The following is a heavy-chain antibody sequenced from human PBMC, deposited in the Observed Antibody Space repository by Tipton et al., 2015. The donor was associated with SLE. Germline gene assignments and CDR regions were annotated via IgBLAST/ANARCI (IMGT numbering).Heavy chain of an antibody. J-gene: IGHJ3*01. D-gene: IGHD3-22*01. CDR3: ARHGGWADEYDSFDF. CDR1: GYSFPNFW. Sequence: QSGAEVKRSGESLKISCKGSGYSFPNFWIGWVRQMPGKGLEWMGITYPADSNTRYSPSFQGQVTISADRSISPAYLQWSSLKAWDSAMYYCARHGGWADEYDSFDFWGQGTMVSVSS. CDR2: TYPADSNT. V-gene: IGHV5-51*01.